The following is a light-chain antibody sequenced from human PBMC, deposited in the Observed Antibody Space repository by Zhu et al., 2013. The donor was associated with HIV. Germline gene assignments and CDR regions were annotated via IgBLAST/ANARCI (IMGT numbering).Light chain of an antibody. CDR1: QSVSSN. V-gene: IGKV3-15*01. J-gene: IGKJ1*01. Sequence: EIVMTQSPATLSVSPGEGVTLSCRASQSVSSNLAWYRQKPGQAPILLIYGASTRATGIPARFSGSGSGTEFTLTISRLEPEDFAVYYCQQYGSSPWTFGQGTKGGNQ. CDR2: GAS. CDR3: QQYGSSPWT.